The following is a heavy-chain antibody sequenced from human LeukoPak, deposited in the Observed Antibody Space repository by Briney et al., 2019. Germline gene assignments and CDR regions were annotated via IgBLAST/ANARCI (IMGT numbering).Heavy chain of an antibody. CDR1: GFTFSSSA. D-gene: IGHD3-10*01. V-gene: IGHV3-23*01. CDR3: AKSAWFGDAPGGDF. J-gene: IGHJ4*02. Sequence: TGGSLRLSCAASGFTFSSSAMSWVRQAPGKGLEWVSAISAGGETTYYADSLKGRFTISRDNSKSILYLQMNSLRAVDTALYYCAKSAWFGDAPGGDFRGQGILVTVSS. CDR2: ISAGGETT.